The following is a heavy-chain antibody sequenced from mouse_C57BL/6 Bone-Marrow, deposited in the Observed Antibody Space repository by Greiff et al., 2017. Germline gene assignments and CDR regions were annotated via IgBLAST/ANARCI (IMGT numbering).Heavy chain of an antibody. CDR1: GFTFSSYA. CDR2: ISDGGSYT. V-gene: IGHV5-4*03. J-gene: IGHJ1*03. Sequence: DVKLVESGGGLVKPGGSLKLSCAASGFTFSSYAMSWVRQTPEKRLERVATISDGGSYTYYPDNVKGRFTISRDNAKNNLYLQMSHLKSEDTAMYYCARVASSYYWYFDVWGTGTTVTVSS. CDR3: ARVASSYYWYFDV. D-gene: IGHD1-1*01.